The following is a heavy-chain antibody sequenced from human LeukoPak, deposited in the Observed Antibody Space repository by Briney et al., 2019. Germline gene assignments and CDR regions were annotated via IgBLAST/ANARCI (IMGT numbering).Heavy chain of an antibody. V-gene: IGHV3-23*01. J-gene: IGHJ4*02. CDR2: ISGSGGST. CDR1: GFTFSSYA. CDR3: AKDFVGYRDY. D-gene: IGHD3-16*02. Sequence: PGGSLRLSCATSGFTFSSYAMSWVRQAPGKGLEWVSAISGSGGSTYYADSVKGRFTISRDNSKNALYLQMNSLRAEDTAVYYCAKDFVGYRDYWGQGTLVTVSS.